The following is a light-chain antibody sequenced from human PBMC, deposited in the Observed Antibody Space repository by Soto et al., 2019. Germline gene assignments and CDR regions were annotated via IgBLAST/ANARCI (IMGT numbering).Light chain of an antibody. Sequence: QSALTQPASVSGSPGQSITISCTGTSSDVGGHNYVSWYQQHPGKAPKLILYEVSLRPSDISNRFSGSTSGNTASLTISGLQAEDEADYYCNSYTSSSTYVFGTGTKLTVL. CDR2: EVS. CDR1: SSDVGGHNY. J-gene: IGLJ1*01. CDR3: NSYTSSSTYV. V-gene: IGLV2-14*01.